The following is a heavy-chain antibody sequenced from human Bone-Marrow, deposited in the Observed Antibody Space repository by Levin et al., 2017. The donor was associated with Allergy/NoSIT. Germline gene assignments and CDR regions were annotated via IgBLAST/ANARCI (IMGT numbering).Heavy chain of an antibody. CDR1: GFTFSSYW. J-gene: IGHJ6*02. Sequence: GGSLRLSCAASGFTFSSYWMSWVRQAPGKGLEWVANIKQDGSEKYYVDSVKGRFTISRDNAKNSLYLQMNSLRAEDTAVYYCARGHCSGGSCYSRGGDYGMDVWGQGTTVTVSS. V-gene: IGHV3-7*01. CDR3: ARGHCSGGSCYSRGGDYGMDV. D-gene: IGHD2-15*01. CDR2: IKQDGSEK.